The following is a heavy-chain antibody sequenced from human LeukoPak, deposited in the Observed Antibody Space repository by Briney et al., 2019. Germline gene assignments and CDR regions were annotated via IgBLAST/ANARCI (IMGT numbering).Heavy chain of an antibody. CDR2: IHTSAST. Sequence: PSETLSLTCTVSGGSISSGDYYWSWLRQPPGKGLEWIGRIHTSASTNYDPSLKSRVTMSVDTSKNQFSLKLSSVTAADTAVYYCARGTEAGLFDYWGQGTLVTVSS. V-gene: IGHV4-61*02. CDR1: GGSISSGDYY. CDR3: ARGTEAGLFDY. J-gene: IGHJ4*02.